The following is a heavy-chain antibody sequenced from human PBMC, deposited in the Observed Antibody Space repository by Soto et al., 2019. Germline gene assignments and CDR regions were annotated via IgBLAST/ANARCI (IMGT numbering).Heavy chain of an antibody. CDR3: ASRDSSSWSIAY. CDR2: MSYRGTT. V-gene: IGHV4-59*08. Sequence: QVQLQESGPGLVKPSETLSLTCTVSGGSISTYYWSWIRQPPGKGLEWIGFMSYRGTTNYKHSLKCRVTISVETSKNHFSLKLSSVTAADTAVYYCASRDSSSWSIAYWGQGTLVTVSS. J-gene: IGHJ4*02. CDR1: GGSISTYY. D-gene: IGHD6-13*01.